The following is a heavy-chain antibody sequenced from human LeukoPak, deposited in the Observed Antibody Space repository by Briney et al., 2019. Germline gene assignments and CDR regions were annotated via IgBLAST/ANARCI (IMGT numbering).Heavy chain of an antibody. CDR1: GYSFTSYW. J-gene: IGHJ3*02. CDR3: AIRAQVPKGAFDI. V-gene: IGHV5-51*01. CDR2: IYPGDSDT. Sequence: GESLKISCKGSGYSFTSYWIGWVRQLPGKGLEWMGIIYPGDSDTRYSPSFQGQVTISADKSISTAYLQWSSLKASDTAMYYCAIRAQVPKGAFDIWGQGTMVTVSS.